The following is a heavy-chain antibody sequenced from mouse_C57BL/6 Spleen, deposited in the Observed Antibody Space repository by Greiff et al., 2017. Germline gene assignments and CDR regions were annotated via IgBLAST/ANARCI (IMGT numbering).Heavy chain of an antibody. CDR2: INYDGSST. CDR1: GFTFSDYY. D-gene: IGHD1-1*01. J-gene: IGHJ4*01. CDR3: ARAYYYGSSLGAMDY. V-gene: IGHV5-16*01. Sequence: EVQLVESEGGLVQPGRSMKLSCTASGFTFSDYYMAWVRQVPEKGLEWVANINYDGSSTYYLDSLKSRFIISRDNAKNILYLQMSSLKSEDTATYYCARAYYYGSSLGAMDYWGQGTSVTVSS.